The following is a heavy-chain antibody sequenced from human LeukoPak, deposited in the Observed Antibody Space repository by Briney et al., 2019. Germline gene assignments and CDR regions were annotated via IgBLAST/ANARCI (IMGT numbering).Heavy chain of an antibody. J-gene: IGHJ4*02. V-gene: IGHV3-53*01. D-gene: IGHD3-22*01. CDR3: TAGSSGVFDY. CDR1: GLTVSTNY. Sequence: PGGSLRLSCADSGLTVSTNYMYWVRQAPGRGLEWVSVVYSGGGTYYADSVKGRFTIFRDNSKKRLYLQMNSLRAEDTAVYYCTAGSSGVFDYWGQGTLVTVSS. CDR2: VYSGGGT.